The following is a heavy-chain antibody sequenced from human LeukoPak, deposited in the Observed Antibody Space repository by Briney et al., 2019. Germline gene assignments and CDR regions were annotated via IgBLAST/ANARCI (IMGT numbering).Heavy chain of an antibody. V-gene: IGHV3-30*04. CDR1: GFTFSSYA. D-gene: IGHD6-19*01. CDR2: ISYDGSNK. J-gene: IGHJ6*03. Sequence: GGSLRLSCAASGFTFSSYAMHWVRQAPGKGLEWVAVISYDGSNKYYADSVKGRFTISRDNSKNTLFLQMNSLRAEDTAVYYCAKTGPKQWLVGNEIYYYYYMDVWGKGTTVTISS. CDR3: AKTGPKQWLVGNEIYYYYYMDV.